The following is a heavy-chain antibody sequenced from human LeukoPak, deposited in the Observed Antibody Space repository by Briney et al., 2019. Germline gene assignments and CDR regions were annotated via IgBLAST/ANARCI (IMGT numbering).Heavy chain of an antibody. CDR2: IYHSGST. V-gene: IGHV4-4*02. D-gene: IGHD1-26*01. J-gene: IGHJ4*02. CDR3: ARGVGLTQGGTFDY. CDR1: GGSISSRNW. Sequence: SGTLSLTCAVSGGSISSRNWWSWVRQPPGKGLEWIGEIYHSGSTHYNSSLKSRVTISVDTSKNQLSLKLSSVTAADTAVYYCARGVGLTQGGTFDYWGQGTLVTVSS.